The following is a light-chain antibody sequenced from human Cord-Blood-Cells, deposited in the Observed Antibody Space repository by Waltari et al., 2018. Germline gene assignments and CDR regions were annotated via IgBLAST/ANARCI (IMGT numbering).Light chain of an antibody. Sequence: QSALTQPRSVSGSPGQSVPISCTGTSRAVGGYNYVSCYQQHPVKAPKLRIYDVSKRPSGVPDRFSGSKSGNTASLTISGLQAEDEADYYCCSYAGSYTVFGGGTQLTVL. V-gene: IGLV2-11*01. J-gene: IGLJ7*01. CDR3: CSYAGSYTV. CDR2: DVS. CDR1: SRAVGGYNY.